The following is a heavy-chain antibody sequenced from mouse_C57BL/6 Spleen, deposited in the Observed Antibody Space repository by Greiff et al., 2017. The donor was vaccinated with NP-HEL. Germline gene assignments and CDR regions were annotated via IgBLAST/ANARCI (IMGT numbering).Heavy chain of an antibody. Sequence: EVQVVESGGGLVQPGGSLSLSCAASGFTFTDYYMSWVRQPPGKALEWLGFIRNKANGYTTEYSASVKGRFTISRDNSQSILYLQMNALRAEDSATDYGSRTGTRYFDVWGTGTTVTVSS. CDR1: GFTFTDYY. CDR2: IRNKANGYTT. V-gene: IGHV7-3*01. J-gene: IGHJ1*03. CDR3: SRTGTRYFDV. D-gene: IGHD4-1*01.